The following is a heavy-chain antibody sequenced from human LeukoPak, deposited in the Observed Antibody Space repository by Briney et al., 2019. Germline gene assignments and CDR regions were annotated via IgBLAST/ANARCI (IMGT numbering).Heavy chain of an antibody. V-gene: IGHV4-34*01. CDR2: INDSGST. J-gene: IGHJ4*02. CDR3: AKLGVSVSLTTQKPYYFDY. D-gene: IGHD1-26*01. CDR1: GGSFSGYY. Sequence: SETLSLTCAVYGGSFSGYYWSWIRQPPGKGLEWIGEINDSGSTNYHPSLKSRVTISVDTSKNQFSLKLSSVTAADTAVYYCAKLGVSVSLTTQKPYYFDYWGQGTLVTVSS.